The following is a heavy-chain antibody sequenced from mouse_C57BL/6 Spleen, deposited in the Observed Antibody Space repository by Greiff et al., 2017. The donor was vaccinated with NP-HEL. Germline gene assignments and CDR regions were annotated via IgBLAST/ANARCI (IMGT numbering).Heavy chain of an antibody. CDR1: GYTFTDYN. D-gene: IGHD2-4*01. V-gene: IGHV1-18*01. J-gene: IGHJ4*01. CDR3: ARTDYDEDYYAMDY. Sequence: EVQLQQSGPELVKPGASVKIPCKASGYTFTDYNMDWVKQSHGKSLEWIGDINPNNGGTIYNQKFKGKATLTVDKSSSKAYMELRSLTSEDTAVYYCARTDYDEDYYAMDYWGQGTSVTVSS. CDR2: INPNNGGT.